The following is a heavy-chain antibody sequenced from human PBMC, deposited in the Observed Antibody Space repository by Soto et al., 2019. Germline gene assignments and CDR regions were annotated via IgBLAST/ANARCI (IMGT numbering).Heavy chain of an antibody. CDR1: GFTFSSYS. J-gene: IGHJ3*02. D-gene: IGHD2-2*01. CDR2: ISSSSSYI. V-gene: IGHV3-21*01. Sequence: EVQRMESGGGLVKPGGSLRLSCAASGFTFSSYSRNWVRQAPGKGLEWVSSISSSSSYIYYADSVKGRFTISRYNAKNSLYLQMNSLRAEDTAVYYCARAGHIVVLPAAGSHSAFDIWGQWTMVTVSS. CDR3: ARAGHIVVLPAAGSHSAFDI.